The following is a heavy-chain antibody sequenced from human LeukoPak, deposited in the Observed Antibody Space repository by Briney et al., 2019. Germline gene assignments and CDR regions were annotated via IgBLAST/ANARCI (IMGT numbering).Heavy chain of an antibody. J-gene: IGHJ3*02. CDR3: SKDPNGDYVGAFDM. Sequence: GGSLRLSFAASGFTFSIYNIHWVRQAPGKGLEWVSSISGSGGSTYYADSVKGRFTFSRDNSKNTLYLQMNDLRAEDTAVYYCSKDPNGDYVGAFDMWGQGTMVTVSS. CDR2: ISGSGGST. D-gene: IGHD4-17*01. CDR1: GFTFSIYN. V-gene: IGHV3-23*01.